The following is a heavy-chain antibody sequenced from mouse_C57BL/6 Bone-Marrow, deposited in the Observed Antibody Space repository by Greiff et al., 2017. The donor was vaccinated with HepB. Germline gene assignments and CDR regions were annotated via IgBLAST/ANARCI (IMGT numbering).Heavy chain of an antibody. CDR3: AREILLRYGYAMDY. Sequence: QVQLQQPGTELVKPGASVKLSCKASGYTFTSYWMHWVKQRPGQGLEWIGEIDPSDSYTNYNQKFKGKSTLTVDKSSSTAYMQLSSLTSEDSAVYYCAREILLRYGYAMDYWGQGTSVTVSS. D-gene: IGHD1-1*01. J-gene: IGHJ4*01. CDR2: IDPSDSYT. V-gene: IGHV1-69*01. CDR1: GYTFTSYW.